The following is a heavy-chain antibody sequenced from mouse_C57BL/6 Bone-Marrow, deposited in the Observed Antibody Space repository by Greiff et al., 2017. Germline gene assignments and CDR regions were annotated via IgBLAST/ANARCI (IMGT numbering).Heavy chain of an antibody. Sequence: QVQLKESGPELVKPGASVKISCKASGYAFSSSWMNWVKQRPGKGLEWIGRIYPGDGDTNYNGKFKGKATLTADKSSSTAYMQLSSLTSEDSAVYFCARSSYYRDYWGQGTTLTVSS. CDR1: GYAFSSSW. V-gene: IGHV1-82*01. CDR3: ARSSYYRDY. D-gene: IGHD2-14*01. CDR2: IYPGDGDT. J-gene: IGHJ2*01.